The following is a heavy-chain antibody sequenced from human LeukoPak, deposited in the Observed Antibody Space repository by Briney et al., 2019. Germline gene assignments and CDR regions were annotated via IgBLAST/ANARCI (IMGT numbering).Heavy chain of an antibody. J-gene: IGHJ4*02. CDR2: ISGYSGNT. V-gene: IGHV1-18*01. Sequence: GASVKVSCKTSGYSFITYSINWVRQAPGQGLEWMGWISGYSGNTNYAQELQGRVTMTIDTSTGTAYMEVRSLRSDDTAVYYCARGHSSGRDCYFDYWGQGTLVTVSS. CDR1: GYSFITYS. D-gene: IGHD6-19*01. CDR3: ARGHSSGRDCYFDY.